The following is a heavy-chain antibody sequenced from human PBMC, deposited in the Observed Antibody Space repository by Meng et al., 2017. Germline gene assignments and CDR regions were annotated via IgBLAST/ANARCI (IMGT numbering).Heavy chain of an antibody. D-gene: IGHD6-6*01. V-gene: IGHV4-34*01. CDR3: ARRRGGSSDWFDP. CDR2: INHSGST. CDR1: GGSFSGYD. J-gene: IGHJ5*02. Sequence: QGLTQEWGAGLLKPSETLSLTCAVYGGSFSGYDWSWIRQPPGKGLEWIGEINHSGSTNYNPSLKSRVTISVDTSKNQFSLKLSSVTAADTAVYYCARRRGGSSDWFDPWGQGTLVTVSS.